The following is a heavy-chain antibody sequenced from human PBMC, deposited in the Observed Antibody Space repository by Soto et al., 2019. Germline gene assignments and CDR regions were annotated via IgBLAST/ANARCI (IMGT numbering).Heavy chain of an antibody. Sequence: SETLSLTCSVSGDSINSDNYYWGWIRQPPGKGLEWIGSIYYRGNTYYNPSLKTRVTISLDKSKSQFSLKLNSVTAADSAVYFCVRLEGLATIPYYFDYWGQGTLVTVSS. CDR3: VRLEGLATIPYYFDY. D-gene: IGHD3-9*01. CDR2: IYYRGNT. V-gene: IGHV4-39*01. CDR1: GDSINSDNYY. J-gene: IGHJ4*02.